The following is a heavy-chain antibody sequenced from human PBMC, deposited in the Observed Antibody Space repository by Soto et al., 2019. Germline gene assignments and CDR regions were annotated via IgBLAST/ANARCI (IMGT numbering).Heavy chain of an antibody. CDR2: IYSSGTT. CDR3: ARVGESGYYWFFDY. D-gene: IGHD3-22*01. CDR1: GGSISSYY. J-gene: IGHJ4*02. Sequence: PSETLSLTCTVSGGSISSYYWSWIRQPAGKRLECIGRIYSSGTTNYNPSLKSRVTMSVDTSKNQLSLKLSSVTAADTAVYYCARVGESGYYWFFDYWGQGALVTVSS. V-gene: IGHV4-4*07.